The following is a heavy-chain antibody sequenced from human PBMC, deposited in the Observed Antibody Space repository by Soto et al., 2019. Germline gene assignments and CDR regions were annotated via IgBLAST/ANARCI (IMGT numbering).Heavy chain of an antibody. CDR1: GFTFSTYS. D-gene: IGHD2-2*01. CDR2: ISPSSTYI. V-gene: IGHV3-21*01. Sequence: EVQLVESGGGLVKPGGSLRLSCAASGFTFSTYSMSWVRQAPGKGLEWVSSISPSSTYIHYADSVKGRFTISRDNAEKSLYLEKNSLGAGDTGVYYWAGVGGGVVVVPGANRGDFWGQGTLVTVSS. CDR3: AGVGGGVVVVPGANRGDF. J-gene: IGHJ4*02.